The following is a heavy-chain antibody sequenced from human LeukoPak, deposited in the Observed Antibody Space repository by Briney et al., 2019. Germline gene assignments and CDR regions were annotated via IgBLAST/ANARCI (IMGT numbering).Heavy chain of an antibody. V-gene: IGHV3-74*01. CDR3: ARSPTYYDILTGYYPAYYFDY. Sequence: PGGSLRLSCAASGFTFSSYSMNWVRQAPGKGLVWVSRINSDGSSTSYADSVKGRFTISRDNAKNTLYLQMNSLRAEDTAVYYCARSPTYYDILTGYYPAYYFDYWGQGTLVTVSS. CDR1: GFTFSSYS. J-gene: IGHJ4*02. D-gene: IGHD3-9*01. CDR2: INSDGSST.